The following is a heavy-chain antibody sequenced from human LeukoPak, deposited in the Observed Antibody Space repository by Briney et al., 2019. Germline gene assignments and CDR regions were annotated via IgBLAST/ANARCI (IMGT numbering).Heavy chain of an antibody. D-gene: IGHD3-22*01. CDR3: ARHRYDSTPRRYYFDY. V-gene: IGHV4-30-4*01. CDR1: GGSISSGDYY. Sequence: NPSETLSLTCTVSGGSISSGDYYWSWIRQPPGKGLEWIGYIYYSGSTYYNPSLKSRVTISVDTSKNQFSLKLSSVTAADTAVYYCARHRYDSTPRRYYFDYWGQGTLVTVSS. CDR2: IYYSGST. J-gene: IGHJ4*02.